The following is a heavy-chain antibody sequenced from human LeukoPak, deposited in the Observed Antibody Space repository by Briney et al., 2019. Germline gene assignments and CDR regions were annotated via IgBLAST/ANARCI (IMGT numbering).Heavy chain of an antibody. CDR2: VHHTGRA. CDR3: TRLAGGHTGPFDY. D-gene: IGHD4-23*01. CDR1: GDSISGSNYH. J-gene: IGHJ4*02. Sequence: SETLSLTCTVSGDSISGSNYHWGWIRQPPGKGLEWLGTVHHTGRAFYNPSLRGRTTVSVDTSKNQFSLKLTSVTAADTAVYHCTRLAGGHTGPFDYWGQGTLVAVSS. V-gene: IGHV4-39*07.